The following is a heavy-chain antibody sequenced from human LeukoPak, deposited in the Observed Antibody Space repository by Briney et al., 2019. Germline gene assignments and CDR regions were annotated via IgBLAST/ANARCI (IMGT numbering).Heavy chain of an antibody. CDR2: ITSDGSNA. J-gene: IGHJ4*02. CDR1: GFNFSTYA. D-gene: IGHD6-6*01. Sequence: GGSLRLSCAASGFNFSTYAVSWVRQAPGKGLEWVSVITSDGSNAYHAESVKGRFAISRDDSKNTVYLQMNTLRAEDTAVYYCAKTSYSSSLPYYWGQGTLVTVSS. CDR3: AKTSYSSSLPYY. V-gene: IGHV3-23*01.